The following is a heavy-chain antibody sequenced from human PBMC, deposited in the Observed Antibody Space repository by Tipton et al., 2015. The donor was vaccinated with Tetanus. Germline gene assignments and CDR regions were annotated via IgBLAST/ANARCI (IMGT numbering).Heavy chain of an antibody. CDR1: GFTLSRYT. CDR2: ISSSSRYI. D-gene: IGHD2-2*01. V-gene: IGHV3-21*01. J-gene: IGHJ4*02. CDR3: ARVRGYCSSTTCTGIDY. Sequence: SLRLSCAASGFTLSRYTLNWVRQAPGKGLEWVSSISSSSRYIYYADSVKGRFTISRDNAKNSLYLQMISLRAEDTAVYSCARVRGYCSSTTCTGIDYWGQGTLVTVSS.